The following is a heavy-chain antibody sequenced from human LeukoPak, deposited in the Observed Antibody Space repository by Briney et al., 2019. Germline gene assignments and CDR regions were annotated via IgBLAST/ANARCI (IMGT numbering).Heavy chain of an antibody. V-gene: IGHV3-53*01. D-gene: IGHD2-2*01. J-gene: IGHJ5*01. CDR3: ARDRRTSGWYGS. CDR2: IFSGGST. Sequence: GGSLRLSCAASGFTVSNNYMSWVRQAPGKGLEWVAVIFSGGSTYYADSVKGRFTISRDSSKNKLYLQMNSLRAEDTAVYYCARDRRTSGWYGSWGQGTLVTVSS. CDR1: GFTVSNNY.